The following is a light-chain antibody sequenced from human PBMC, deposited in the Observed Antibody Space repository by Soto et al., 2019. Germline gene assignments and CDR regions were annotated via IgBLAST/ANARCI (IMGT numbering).Light chain of an antibody. Sequence: TQPASVSGSPGQSITISCTGTSSDVGGYNFVSWYQQHPDKAPKLMIYDVTNRPSGVSNRFSGSKSGNTASLTISGLQAEDEADYYCSSYTSISTYVFGTGTKVTVL. CDR2: DVT. V-gene: IGLV2-14*01. CDR1: SSDVGGYNF. J-gene: IGLJ1*01. CDR3: SSYTSISTYV.